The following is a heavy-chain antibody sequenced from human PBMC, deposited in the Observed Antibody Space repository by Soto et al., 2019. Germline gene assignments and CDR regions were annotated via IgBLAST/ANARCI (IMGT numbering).Heavy chain of an antibody. Sequence: GGSLRLSCAASGFTFSSYGMHWVRQAPGKGLEWVAVISYDGSNKYYADSVKGRFTISRDNSKNTLYLQMNSLRAEDTAVYYCAKIKGSDSSGILDYWGQGTLVTVSS. V-gene: IGHV3-30*18. D-gene: IGHD3-22*01. CDR1: GFTFSSYG. J-gene: IGHJ4*02. CDR3: AKIKGSDSSGILDY. CDR2: ISYDGSNK.